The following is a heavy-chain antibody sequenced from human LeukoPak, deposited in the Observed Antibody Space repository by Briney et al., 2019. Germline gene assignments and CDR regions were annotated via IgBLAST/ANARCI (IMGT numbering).Heavy chain of an antibody. CDR1: GGSISSSSYY. CDR2: IYYSGST. V-gene: IGHV4-39*07. Sequence: SETLSLTCTVSGGSISSSSYYWGWIRQPPGKGLEWIGSIYYSGSTYYNPSLKSRVTISVDTSKNHFSLKLGSVTAADTAVYYCARDFRGGYDFLSGYYTPYYFDYWGQGTLVTVSP. J-gene: IGHJ4*02. CDR3: ARDFRGGYDFLSGYYTPYYFDY. D-gene: IGHD3-3*01.